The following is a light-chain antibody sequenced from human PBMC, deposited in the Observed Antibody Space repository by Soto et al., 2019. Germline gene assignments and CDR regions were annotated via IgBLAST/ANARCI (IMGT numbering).Light chain of an antibody. Sequence: EIVLTQSPGTLSVSPGERATLSCRASQTVRSSSLAWYQQKPGQAPRLLIYGASGRATGIPDKFSGSGSGTDFTLTISRLDPEDFSVYYRQQYGSSPYTFGQGTKLDI. CDR1: QTVRSSS. V-gene: IGKV3-20*01. CDR2: GAS. CDR3: QQYGSSPYT. J-gene: IGKJ2*01.